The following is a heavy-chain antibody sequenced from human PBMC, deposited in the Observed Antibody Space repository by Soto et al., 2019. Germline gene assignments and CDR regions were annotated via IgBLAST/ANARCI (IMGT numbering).Heavy chain of an antibody. Sequence: ASVKVSCKASGYTFTSYYMHWVRQAPGQGLEWMGIINPSGGSTSYAQKFQGRVTMTRDTSTSTVYMELSSLRSEDTAVYYCARVRLYYDSSVYYYVGAFDIWGQGTMVTVS. CDR3: ARVRLYYDSSVYYYVGAFDI. J-gene: IGHJ3*02. D-gene: IGHD3-22*01. V-gene: IGHV1-46*01. CDR2: INPSGGST. CDR1: GYTFTSYY.